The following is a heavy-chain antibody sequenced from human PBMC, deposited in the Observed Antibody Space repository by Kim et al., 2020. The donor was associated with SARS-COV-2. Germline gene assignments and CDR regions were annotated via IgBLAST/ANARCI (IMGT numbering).Heavy chain of an antibody. J-gene: IGHJ4*02. D-gene: IGHD6-19*01. CDR3: ARDSGWDADS. CDR2: INTNTGNP. CDR1: GYTFSHYS. Sequence: ASVKVSCKASGYTFSHYSLNWVRQAPGRGLEWMGWINTNTGNPTYAQGFTGRFVFSLDTSVSTAYLQISSLKAEDTAMYYCARDSGWDADSWGQGTLVTVSS. V-gene: IGHV7-4-1*02.